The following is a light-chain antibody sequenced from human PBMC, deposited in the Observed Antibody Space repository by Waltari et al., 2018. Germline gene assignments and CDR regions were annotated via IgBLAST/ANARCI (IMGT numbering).Light chain of an antibody. Sequence: QSVLTQPPSASGAPGQWVTIACSGSTSNIGTNYVYWYQHLPGMAPQLLIYTNDRRPSGVSDRFDGSKSGTSASLAIRGLRSEDEAHYYCAAWDDSLSGLVFGGGTKVTV. J-gene: IGLJ2*01. V-gene: IGLV1-47*01. CDR3: AAWDDSLSGLV. CDR2: TND. CDR1: TSNIGTNY.